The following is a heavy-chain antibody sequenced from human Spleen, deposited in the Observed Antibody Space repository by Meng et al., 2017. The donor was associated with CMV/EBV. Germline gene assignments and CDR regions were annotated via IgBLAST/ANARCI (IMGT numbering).Heavy chain of an antibody. Sequence: GESLKISCAASGFTFSSYAMSWVRQAPGKGLEWVSTISAGGGSTYYADSVKGRFTISRDNAKNSLYLQMNSLRAEDTAVYYCASLGGSYSADYWGQGTLVTVSS. J-gene: IGHJ4*02. CDR1: GFTFSSYA. V-gene: IGHV3-23*01. CDR3: ASLGGSYSADY. D-gene: IGHD1-26*01. CDR2: ISAGGGST.